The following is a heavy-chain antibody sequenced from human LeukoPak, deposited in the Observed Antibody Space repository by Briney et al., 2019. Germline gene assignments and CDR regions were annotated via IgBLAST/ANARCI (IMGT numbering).Heavy chain of an antibody. D-gene: IGHD1-26*01. Sequence: GGSLRLSCAASGFTFSSYSMNWVRQAPGKGLEWVSSISSSSSYIYYADSVKGRFTISRDNAKNSLYLQMNSLRAEDTALYYCTRDDGSYSRSPGFDYWGQGNLVTVSS. CDR3: TRDDGSYSRSPGFDY. CDR2: ISSSSSYI. CDR1: GFTFSSYS. J-gene: IGHJ4*02. V-gene: IGHV3-21*01.